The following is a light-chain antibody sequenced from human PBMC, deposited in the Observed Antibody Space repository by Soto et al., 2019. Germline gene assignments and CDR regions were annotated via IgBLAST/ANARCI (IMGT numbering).Light chain of an antibody. J-gene: IGKJ2*01. Sequence: EIVLTQSPGTLSLSPGERAILTCRASQSVSSSYLAWYQQKPGQAPRLLIYGASSRATGIPDRFSGSGSGTDVTLTISRLEPEDFAVYYCQQYGSSPMYTFGQGTKLEIK. CDR2: GAS. CDR1: QSVSSSY. CDR3: QQYGSSPMYT. V-gene: IGKV3-20*01.